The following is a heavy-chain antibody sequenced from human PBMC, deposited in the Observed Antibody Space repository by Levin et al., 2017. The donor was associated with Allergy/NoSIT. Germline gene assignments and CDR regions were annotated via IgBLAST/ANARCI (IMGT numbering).Heavy chain of an antibody. V-gene: IGHV1-2*02. J-gene: IGHJ4*02. CDR3: AFDAKVGPTPY. CDR1: GSTFTDSY. CDR2: INPHSGGT. Sequence: ASVKVSCKASGSTFTDSYIHWVRQAPGQGLEWMGWINPHSGGTNYAPKFQGRVTLTRDTSINKVYMELNRLTSDDTAVYYCAFDAKVGPTPYWGQGSLVTVSS. D-gene: IGHD1-26*01.